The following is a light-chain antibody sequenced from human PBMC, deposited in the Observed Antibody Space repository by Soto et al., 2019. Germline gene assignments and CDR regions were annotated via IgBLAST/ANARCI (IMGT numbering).Light chain of an antibody. CDR1: QSIDNW. Sequence: DIQMTQSPSTLFASVGDRVTITCRASQSIDNWLAWYQQKPGKAPKLLIYAASTLETGVPSRFSGSGSGTEFTLTIKSLQPDDFATYYCQQFSSYSTFGQGTKVDIK. CDR3: QQFSSYST. CDR2: AAS. J-gene: IGKJ1*01. V-gene: IGKV1-5*01.